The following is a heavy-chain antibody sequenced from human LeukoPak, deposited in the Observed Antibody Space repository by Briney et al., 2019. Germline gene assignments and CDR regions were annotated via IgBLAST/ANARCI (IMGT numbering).Heavy chain of an antibody. J-gene: IGHJ4*02. CDR2: IASDGNST. CDR1: GFTFSSYW. CDR3: ARGRPHGNDY. Sequence: GGSLRLSCAASGFTFSSYWMNWARQAPGKGLVWVSRIASDGNSTTYADSVKGRFSISRDNAKNTLYLQMNSLRVEDTAVYYCARGRPHGNDYWGQGTLVTVSS. D-gene: IGHD4-23*01. V-gene: IGHV3-74*01.